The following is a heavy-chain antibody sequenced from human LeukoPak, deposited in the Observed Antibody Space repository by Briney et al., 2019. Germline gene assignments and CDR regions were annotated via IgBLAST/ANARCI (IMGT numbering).Heavy chain of an antibody. CDR3: ARLLRGYYFDY. J-gene: IGHJ4*02. V-gene: IGHV4-59*01. CDR1: GGSISSYY. CDR2: IYYSGST. Sequence: SETLSLTCTVSGGSISSYYLSWIRQPPGKGLEWIGYIYYSGSTNYNPSLKSRVTISVDTSKNQFSLKLSSVTAADTAVYYCARLLRGYYFDYWGQGTLVTVSS.